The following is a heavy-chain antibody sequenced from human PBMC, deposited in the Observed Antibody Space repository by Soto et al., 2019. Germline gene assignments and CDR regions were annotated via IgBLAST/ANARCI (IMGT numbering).Heavy chain of an antibody. J-gene: IGHJ4*02. CDR2: ISAGDSNT. Sequence: PGGSLRLSCAASGFSFSNYAMNWVRQAPGKGLEWVSAISAGDSNTNYADSVKGRFTISSDNSKNTLYLQMNGLRADDTAVYYCAKEYSTSFDYWGQGTPVTVSS. CDR3: AKEYSTSFDY. V-gene: IGHV3-23*01. CDR1: GFSFSNYA. D-gene: IGHD6-6*01.